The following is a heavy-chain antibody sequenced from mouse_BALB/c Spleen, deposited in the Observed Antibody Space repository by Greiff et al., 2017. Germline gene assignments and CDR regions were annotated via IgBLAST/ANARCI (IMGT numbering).Heavy chain of an antibody. Sequence: QVQLKQSGPGLVQPSQSLSITCTVSGFSLTSYGVHWVRQSPGKGLEWLGVIWSGGSTDYNAAFISRLSISKDNSKSQVFFKMNSLQANDTAIYYCASPYYYGSPWFAYWGQGTLVTVSA. D-gene: IGHD1-1*01. J-gene: IGHJ3*01. CDR3: ASPYYYGSPWFAY. CDR2: IWSGGST. V-gene: IGHV2-2*02. CDR1: GFSLTSYG.